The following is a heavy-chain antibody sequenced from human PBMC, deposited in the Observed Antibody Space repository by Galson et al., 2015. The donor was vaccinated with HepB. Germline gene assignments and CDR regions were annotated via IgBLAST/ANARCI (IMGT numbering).Heavy chain of an antibody. CDR1: GGTFSNYI. J-gene: IGHJ5*02. CDR2: IHPMFGTT. V-gene: IGHV1-69*01. D-gene: IGHD6-13*01. Sequence: SCKASGGTFSNYIISWVQQAPGQRLEWMGGIHPMFGTTTYAQKFQGRVTITAGESTSTAYMELSSLKSEDTAMYYCARDLAAAGPGWFDPWGQGTLVIVS. CDR3: ARDLAAAGPGWFDP.